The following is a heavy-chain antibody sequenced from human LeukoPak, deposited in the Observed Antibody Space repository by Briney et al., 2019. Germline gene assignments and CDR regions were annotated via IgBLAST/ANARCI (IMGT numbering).Heavy chain of an antibody. CDR1: GGSVSSGSYF. V-gene: IGHV4-61*01. D-gene: IGHD1-26*01. J-gene: IGHJ6*02. CDR2: VYYSGST. CDR3: AREVIVGATGYYYYGMDV. Sequence: SETLSLTCTVSGGSVSSGSYFWTWIRQPPGKGLEWIGYVYYSGSTNYNPSLKSRVTISVDTSKNQFSLKVSTVTAADTAVYYCAREVIVGATGYYYYGMDVWGQGTTVTVSS.